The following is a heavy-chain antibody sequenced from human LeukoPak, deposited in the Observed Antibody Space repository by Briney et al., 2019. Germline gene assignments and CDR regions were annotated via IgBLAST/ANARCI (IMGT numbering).Heavy chain of an antibody. J-gene: IGHJ4*02. CDR3: AKDQNHSDMVRGVIPPDY. CDR2: IKQDESER. D-gene: IGHD3-10*01. CDR1: GFSFSSYW. Sequence: SGGSLRLSCEGSGFSFSSYWMTWVRQSPGKGPEWVANIKQDESERYTVDSVKGRFTISRYNAKNSVYLHMNSLRAEDTAVYYCAKDQNHSDMVRGVIPPDYWGQGTLVTVSS. V-gene: IGHV3-7*01.